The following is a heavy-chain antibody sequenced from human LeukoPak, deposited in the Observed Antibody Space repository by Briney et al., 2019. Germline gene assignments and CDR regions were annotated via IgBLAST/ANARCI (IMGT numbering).Heavy chain of an antibody. CDR1: GFTFSRYS. CDR2: ISSSSSYI. D-gene: IGHD6-13*01. J-gene: IGHJ4*02. Sequence: GGSLRLSCAASGFTFSRYSMNWVRQAPGKGLEWVSSISSSSSYIYYADSVKGRFTISRDNAKNSLYLQMNSLRAEDMALYYCAKGMSSSWYGGDYWGQGTLVTVSS. CDR3: AKGMSSSWYGGDY. V-gene: IGHV3-21*04.